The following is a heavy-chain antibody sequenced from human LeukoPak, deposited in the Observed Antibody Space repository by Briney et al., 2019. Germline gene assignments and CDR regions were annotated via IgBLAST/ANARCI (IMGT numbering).Heavy chain of an antibody. CDR1: GYTFTSYG. CDR3: ARRGYDYSWFDP. V-gene: IGHV1-46*01. CDR2: IKPSSGST. Sequence: ASVKVSCKASGYTFTSYGISWVRQAPGQGLEWMGIIKPSSGSTSYAQKFQGRVTMTRDTSTSTVYMELSSLRSEDTAVYYCARRGYDYSWFDPWGQGTLVTVSS. D-gene: IGHD3-3*01. J-gene: IGHJ5*02.